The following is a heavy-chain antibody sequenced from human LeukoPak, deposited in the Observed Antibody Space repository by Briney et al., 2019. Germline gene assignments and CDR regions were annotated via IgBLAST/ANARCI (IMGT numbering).Heavy chain of an antibody. CDR2: ISSSSSYI. CDR3: ARGKMVRGVINPNYYGMDV. D-gene: IGHD3-10*01. V-gene: IGHV3-21*01. Sequence: GGSLRLSCAASGFTFSSYSMTWVRQAPGKGLEWVSSISSSSSYIYYADSVKGRFTISRDNAKNSLYLQMNNLRAEDTAVYYCARGKMVRGVINPNYYGMDVWGQGTTVTVSS. J-gene: IGHJ6*02. CDR1: GFTFSSYS.